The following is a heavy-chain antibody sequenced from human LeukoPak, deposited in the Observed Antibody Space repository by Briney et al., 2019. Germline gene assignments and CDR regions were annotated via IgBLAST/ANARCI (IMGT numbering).Heavy chain of an antibody. CDR1: GFTFSSYG. CDR3: AKDRRYEGVPFDP. D-gene: IGHD1-14*01. V-gene: IGHV3-33*06. Sequence: GGSLRLSCAASGFTFSSYGMHWVRQAPGKGLERVAVIWYDGSNKYYADSVKGRFTISRDNSKNTLYLQMNGLRAEDTAVYYCAKDRRYEGVPFDPWGQGTLVTVSS. CDR2: IWYDGSNK. J-gene: IGHJ5*02.